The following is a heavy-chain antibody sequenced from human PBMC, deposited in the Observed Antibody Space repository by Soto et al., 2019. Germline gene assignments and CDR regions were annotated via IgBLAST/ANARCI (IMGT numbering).Heavy chain of an antibody. CDR2: IIPIFGTA. Sequence: ASVKVSCKASGGTFSSYAISWVRQAPGQGLEWMGGIIPIFGTANYAQKFQGRVTITADESTSTAYMELNSLRAEDTAVYYCARPGPYYDSRIHDAFDIWGQGTMVTVSS. D-gene: IGHD3-22*01. CDR3: ARPGPYYDSRIHDAFDI. J-gene: IGHJ3*02. V-gene: IGHV1-69*13. CDR1: GGTFSSYA.